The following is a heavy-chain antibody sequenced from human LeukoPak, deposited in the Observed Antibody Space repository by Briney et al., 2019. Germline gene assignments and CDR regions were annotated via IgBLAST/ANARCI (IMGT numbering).Heavy chain of an antibody. CDR1: VGTFSSYA. D-gene: IGHD3-10*01. J-gene: IGHJ4*02. V-gene: IGHV1-69*06. CDR3: ARHYGSGSYWWFDY. CDR2: IISVFGTA. Sequence: SVTVSCKASVGTFSSYAISWVRQAPGQGLEWMGGIISVFGTANNAQKFQGRVTITADKSTSTAYMELSSLRSEDTAVYYCARHYGSGSYWWFDYWGQGTLVTVSS.